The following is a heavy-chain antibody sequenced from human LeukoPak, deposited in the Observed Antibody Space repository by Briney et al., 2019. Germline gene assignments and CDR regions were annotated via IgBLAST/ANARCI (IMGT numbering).Heavy chain of an antibody. J-gene: IGHJ3*01. V-gene: IGHV3-23*01. CDR2: ISGSGGST. Sequence: TGGSLRFSCAASGFTFSSYAMSWVRQAPGKWLEWVSGISGSGGSTYYADSVKGRFTISRDNSKNTLYLQMNTLRAEDTAVYYCAKDRRHIVVVPANNAFDVWGQGTMVTASS. CDR3: AKDRRHIVVVPANNAFDV. CDR1: GFTFSSYA. D-gene: IGHD2-2*01.